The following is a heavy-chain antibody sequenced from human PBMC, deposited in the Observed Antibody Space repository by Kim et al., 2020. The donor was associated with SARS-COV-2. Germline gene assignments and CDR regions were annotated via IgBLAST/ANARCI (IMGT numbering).Heavy chain of an antibody. D-gene: IGHD5-12*01. CDR1: GGSISSYY. CDR2: IYYSGST. J-gene: IGHJ2*01. CDR3: ARHGGARWLQSTSWYFDL. V-gene: IGHV4-59*08. Sequence: SETLSLTCTVSGGSISSYYWSWIRQPPGKGLEGIGYIYYSGSTNYNPSLKSRVTISVDTSKNQFSLKLSSVTAADTAVYYCARHGGARWLQSTSWYFDLWGRGTLVTFSS.